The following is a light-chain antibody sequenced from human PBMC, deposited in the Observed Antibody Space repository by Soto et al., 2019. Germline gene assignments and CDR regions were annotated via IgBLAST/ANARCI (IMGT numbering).Light chain of an antibody. CDR3: QSYDISLHNYV. Sequence: QPVLTQPPSASGTPGQRVTISCSGSTSNIGAPYDVHWYQHLPGTAPKLLIYGDNNRPSGVPDRFSGSKSGTSASLAITRLQAEDEADYYCQSYDISLHNYVFGTGTKVTVL. CDR1: TSNIGAPYD. V-gene: IGLV1-40*01. J-gene: IGLJ1*01. CDR2: GDN.